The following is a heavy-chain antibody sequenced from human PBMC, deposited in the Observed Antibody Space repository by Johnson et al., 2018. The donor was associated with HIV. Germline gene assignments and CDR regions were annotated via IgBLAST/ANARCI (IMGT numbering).Heavy chain of an antibody. V-gene: IGHV3-30*04. CDR3: ARDEGLDYGGSLWAFDI. J-gene: IGHJ3*02. D-gene: IGHD4-23*01. CDR2: ISYDGSNK. CDR1: GLTFSTYA. Sequence: CAASGLTFSTYALHWVRQAPGKGLEWVAVISYDGSNKYYADSVRGRFTISRDNSKNTLYLQMNSLRAEDTAVYYCARDEGLDYGGSLWAFDIGSKGTMVNVSS.